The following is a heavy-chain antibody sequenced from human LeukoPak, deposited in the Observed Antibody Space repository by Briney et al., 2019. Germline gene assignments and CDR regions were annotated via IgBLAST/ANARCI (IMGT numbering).Heavy chain of an antibody. D-gene: IGHD6-13*01. J-gene: IGHJ4*02. V-gene: IGHV3-15*01. CDR2: IKSKTDGGIT. Sequence: PGGSLRLSCAASGFTFSNAWMSWVRQAPGKGLEWVGRIKSKTDGGITDYAAPVKGRFTISRDDSKNTLYLQMNSLKTEDTAVYYCTTGSSSWYWGDYWGQGTLVTVSS. CDR3: TTGSSSWYWGDY. CDR1: GFTFSNAW.